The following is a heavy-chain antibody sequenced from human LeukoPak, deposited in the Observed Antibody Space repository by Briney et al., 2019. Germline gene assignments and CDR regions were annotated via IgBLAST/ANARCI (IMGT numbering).Heavy chain of an antibody. V-gene: IGHV3-21*01. CDR3: ARSSWIQLWAEDY. D-gene: IGHD5-18*01. Sequence: RGSLRLSCAASGFTFSSYSMNWVRQAPGKGLEWVSSISSSSSYIYYADSVKGRFTISRDNAKNSLYLQMNSLRAEDTAVYYCARSSWIQLWAEDYWGQGTLVTVSS. CDR2: ISSSSSYI. J-gene: IGHJ4*02. CDR1: GFTFSSYS.